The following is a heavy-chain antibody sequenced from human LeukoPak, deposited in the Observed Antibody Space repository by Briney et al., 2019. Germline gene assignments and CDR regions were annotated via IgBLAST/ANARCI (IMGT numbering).Heavy chain of an antibody. CDR3: ARVGDLTYYDILTGFYTPPTPAPSSDV. Sequence: PGGSLRLSCAASGFTFSSFEMNWVRQAPGKGLEWVSYISSAGGTIYYADSAKGRFTVSRDNAKNSLYLQMNSLRAEDTAVYYCARVGDLTYYDILTGFYTPPTPAPSSDVWGQGTTVTVSS. J-gene: IGHJ6*02. CDR1: GFTFSSFE. CDR2: ISSAGGTI. D-gene: IGHD3-9*01. V-gene: IGHV3-48*03.